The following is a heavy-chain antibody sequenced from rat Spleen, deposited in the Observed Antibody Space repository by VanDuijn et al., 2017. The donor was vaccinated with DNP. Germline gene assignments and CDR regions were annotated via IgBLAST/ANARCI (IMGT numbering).Heavy chain of an antibody. J-gene: IGHJ2*01. D-gene: IGHD1-10*01. Sequence: EVQLVESGGGLVQPGRSLKLSCAASGFTFSDYYMAWVRQAPTKGLEWVAYIGSDGYAPYYGDSVKGRFTISRYNTKSTLYLQMNSLRSEDMATYYCSRDNYYFDYWGQGVVVTVSS. V-gene: IGHV5-20*01. CDR3: SRDNYYFDY. CDR1: GFTFSDYY. CDR2: IGSDGYAP.